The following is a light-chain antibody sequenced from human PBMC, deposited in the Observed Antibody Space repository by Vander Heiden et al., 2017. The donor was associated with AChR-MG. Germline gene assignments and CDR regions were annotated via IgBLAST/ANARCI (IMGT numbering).Light chain of an antibody. CDR3: QQRSNGPPLT. CDR1: QSVNTY. J-gene: IGKJ4*01. CDR2: DAS. V-gene: IGKV3-11*01. Sequence: EIVLTQSPATLSLSPGERATLSCRASQSVNTYLAWYQHKPGQPPRLLIFDASKRAPGIPGRFSGSGSGTDFTLTISNLEPEDFAVYYCQQRSNGPPLTFGGGAKVEIK.